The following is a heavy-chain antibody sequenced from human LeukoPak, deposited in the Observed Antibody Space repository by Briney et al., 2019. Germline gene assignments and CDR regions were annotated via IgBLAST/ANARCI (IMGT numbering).Heavy chain of an antibody. D-gene: IGHD2-8*01. CDR1: GFTFSNYN. CDR2: ISSTSSPI. CDR3: VRGTNGYPSWYFDL. Sequence: PGGSLRLSCAASGFTFSNYNMNWVRQAPGKGLEWVSYISSTSSPIYYADSVKGRFTMSRDNAKNSLFLQMNSLRDEDTAAYYCVRGTNGYPSWYFDLWGRGTLVTVSS. V-gene: IGHV3-48*02. J-gene: IGHJ2*01.